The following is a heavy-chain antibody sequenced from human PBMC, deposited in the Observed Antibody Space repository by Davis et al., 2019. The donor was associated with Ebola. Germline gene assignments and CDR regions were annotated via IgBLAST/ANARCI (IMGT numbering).Heavy chain of an antibody. V-gene: IGHV4-39*01. J-gene: IGHJ5*02. Sequence: MPSETLSLTCNVSGGSISSSSSYWGWIRQPPGKQLEWIGSVYYSGSTYYNPSLKSRVTISVDTSRNQFSLKLRSVTAADTAVYYCAGQIITIFAVAIRGWFDPWGQGTLVSVSS. CDR1: GGSISSSSSY. CDR3: AGQIITIFAVAIRGWFDP. CDR2: VYYSGST. D-gene: IGHD3-3*01.